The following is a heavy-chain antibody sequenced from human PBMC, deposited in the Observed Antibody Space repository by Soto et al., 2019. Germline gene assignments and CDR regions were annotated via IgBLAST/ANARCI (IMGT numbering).Heavy chain of an antibody. V-gene: IGHV1-69*12. J-gene: IGHJ6*02. CDR1: GGTFKSHA. CDR2: IIPIYRTT. D-gene: IGHD2-2*01. Sequence: QVHLVQSGAGVKKPGSSVNVSCKASGGTFKSHAISWVRQAPGQGLEWMGGIIPIYRTTNYAQKFQGRITITADESTSTAYMELTSLRSEDTAVYYCARPSSSSLETLYYYAMDVWGQGTTVTVSS. CDR3: ARPSSSSLETLYYYAMDV.